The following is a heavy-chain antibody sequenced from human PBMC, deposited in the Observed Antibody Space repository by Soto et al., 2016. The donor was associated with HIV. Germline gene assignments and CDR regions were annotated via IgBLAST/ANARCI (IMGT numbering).Heavy chain of an antibody. D-gene: IGHD6-13*01. J-gene: IGHJ4*01. V-gene: IGHV3-11*05. CDR3: ARFEAGYSSSWYSPDF. CDR2: ISSSSSYT. Sequence: VQLVESGGGLVRPGGSLRLSCAVSGFTFSDYYMSWIRQAPGKGLEWVSSISSSSSYTNYADSVKGRFTISRDNAKNSLYLQMNSLRAEDTAVYYCARFEAGYSSSWYSPDFWGQGTLITVSS. CDR1: GFTFSDYY.